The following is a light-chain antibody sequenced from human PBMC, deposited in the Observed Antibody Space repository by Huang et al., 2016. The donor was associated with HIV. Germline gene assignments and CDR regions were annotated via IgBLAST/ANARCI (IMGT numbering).Light chain of an antibody. CDR1: QSIFHSSNSNNF. CDR2: WPS. J-gene: IGKJ5*01. Sequence: DIVMTQSPDSLAVSLGERATINCRSSQSIFHSSNSNNFLAWYQQKPGHPPKWLIYWPSTRQSGVPDRFSGSGSWTDFTLTINGLQAEYVAVYYCQQYYSTPITFGQGTRLEIK. CDR3: QQYYSTPIT. V-gene: IGKV4-1*01.